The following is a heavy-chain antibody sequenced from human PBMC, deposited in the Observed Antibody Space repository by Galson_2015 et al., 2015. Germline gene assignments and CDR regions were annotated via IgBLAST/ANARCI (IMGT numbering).Heavy chain of an antibody. J-gene: IGHJ3*02. CDR1: GYTFTGYY. V-gene: IGHV1-2*04. CDR2: INPNSGGT. D-gene: IGHD2-15*01. CDR3: ARVRMLAGGSAFDI. Sequence: SVKVSCKASGYTFTGYYMHWVRQAPGQGLEWMGWINPNSGGTNYAQKFQGWVTMTRDTSISTAYMELSRLRSDDTAVYYCARVRMLAGGSAFDIWGQGTMVTVSS.